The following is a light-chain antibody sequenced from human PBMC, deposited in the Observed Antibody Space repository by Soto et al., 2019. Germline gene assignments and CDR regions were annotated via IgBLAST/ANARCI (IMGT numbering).Light chain of an antibody. J-gene: IGLJ2*01. Sequence: QSVLTQPASVSGSPGQSITISCTGTSSDVGSYNLVSWYQQHPGKAPKLMIYEDSKRPSGVSNRFSGSKSGNTASLTISGLQAEDEADYYCCAYAGSSNLVVFGGGTKVTVL. V-gene: IGLV2-23*01. CDR3: CAYAGSSNLVV. CDR2: EDS. CDR1: SSDVGSYNL.